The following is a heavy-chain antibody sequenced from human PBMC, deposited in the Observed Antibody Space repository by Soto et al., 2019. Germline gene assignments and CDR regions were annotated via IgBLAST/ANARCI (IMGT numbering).Heavy chain of an antibody. CDR2: IYYSGST. V-gene: IGHV4-39*01. CDR3: ARHVRRQQLGVSGWFDP. D-gene: IGHD6-13*01. J-gene: IGHJ5*02. CDR1: GGSISSSSYY. Sequence: QLQLQEPGPGLVKPSETLSLTCTVSGGSISSSSYYWGWIHQPQGKGLEWIGSIYYSGSTYYNPSLKSRVTISVDTSKNQFSLKLSSVTAADTAVYYCARHVRRQQLGVSGWFDPWGQGTLVTVSS.